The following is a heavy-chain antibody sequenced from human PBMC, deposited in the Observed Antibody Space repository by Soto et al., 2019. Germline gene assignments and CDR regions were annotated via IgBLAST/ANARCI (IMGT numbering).Heavy chain of an antibody. CDR2: IYYSGRT. D-gene: IGHD3-10*01. CDR3: ARHMAKSYYYYGMDV. J-gene: IGHJ6*02. Sequence: SETLSLTCTVSGGSISTVDYWWSWIRQSPDMGLEWIGRIYYSGRTYNNPSLKSRVTISVDTSKNQFSLKLSSVTAADTAVYYCARHMAKSYYYYGMDVWGQGTTVTVSS. CDR1: GGSISTVDYW. V-gene: IGHV4-39*01.